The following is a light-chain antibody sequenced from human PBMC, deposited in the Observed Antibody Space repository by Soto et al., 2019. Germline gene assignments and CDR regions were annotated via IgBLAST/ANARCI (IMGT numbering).Light chain of an antibody. CDR3: QQYNSYSSYT. J-gene: IGKJ2*01. V-gene: IGKV3-20*01. CDR1: QSVSSAY. CDR2: AAS. Sequence: EIVLTQSPGTLSLSPGERATLSCRASQSVSSAYLAWYQQKPGQAPRLLIYAASTRAIGIPDRFSGSGSGKDFTLTISSLQPDDFATYYCQQYNSYSSYTFGQGTKVDIK.